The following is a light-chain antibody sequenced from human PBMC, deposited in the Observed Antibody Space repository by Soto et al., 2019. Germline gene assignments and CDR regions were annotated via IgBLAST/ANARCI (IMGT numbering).Light chain of an antibody. J-gene: IGKJ4*01. CDR1: QSVSRN. Sequence: EIVMTQSAATLSVCPGEKTTLSCRASQSVSRNLAWYQQKPGQTPSLLIYGTSTRANGVPARFSASGAGTEFTLTISSLQSEDFAVYYCQQYNNWPLTFGGGTKVEIK. CDR3: QQYNNWPLT. V-gene: IGKV3-15*01. CDR2: GTS.